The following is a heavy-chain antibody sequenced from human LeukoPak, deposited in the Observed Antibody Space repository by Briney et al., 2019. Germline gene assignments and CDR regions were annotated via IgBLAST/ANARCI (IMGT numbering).Heavy chain of an antibody. D-gene: IGHD2-8*02. CDR1: GFSFSDAW. J-gene: IGHJ4*02. CDR3: ATDRCTGGCPFNY. CDR2: IKSKTVGGTT. V-gene: IGHV3-15*01. Sequence: GGSLRLSCAASGFSFSDAWMSWVRQAPGKGLEWVGRIKSKTVGGTTDYAAPVKGRFTISRDDSKNTLYLQMNRLKTEDTAVYYCATDRCTGGCPFNYWGQGTLVTVSS.